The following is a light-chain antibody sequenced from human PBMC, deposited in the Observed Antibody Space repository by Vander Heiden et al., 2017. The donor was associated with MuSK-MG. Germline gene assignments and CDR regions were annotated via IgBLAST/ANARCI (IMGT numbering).Light chain of an antibody. CDR2: KAS. CDR1: QSISSW. CDR3: QQDNSFLWT. V-gene: IGKV1-5*03. J-gene: IGKJ1*01. Sequence: DIQMTQSPSTLSASVGDRVTITCRASQSISSWLAWYQQKPGKAPKLLIYKASSLESGVPSRFSGSGSGTEFTLTISSLQPDDFATYYCQQDNSFLWTFGHGTKVEIK.